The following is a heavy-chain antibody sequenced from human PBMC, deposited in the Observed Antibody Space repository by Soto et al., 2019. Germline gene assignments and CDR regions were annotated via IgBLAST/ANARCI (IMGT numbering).Heavy chain of an antibody. Sequence: GGSLRLSCAASGFTFSSYAMSWVRQAPGKGLEWVSAISGSGGSTYYADSVKGRFTISRDNSKNTLYLQMNSLRAEDTAVYYCAKSYSSSSAFGFYYYGMDVWGQGTTVTVSS. V-gene: IGHV3-23*01. CDR3: AKSYSSSSAFGFYYYGMDV. D-gene: IGHD6-6*01. CDR2: ISGSGGST. CDR1: GFTFSSYA. J-gene: IGHJ6*02.